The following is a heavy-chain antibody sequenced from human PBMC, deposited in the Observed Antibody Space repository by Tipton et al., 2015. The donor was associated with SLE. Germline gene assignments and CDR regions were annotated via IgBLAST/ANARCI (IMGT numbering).Heavy chain of an antibody. CDR3: ARGSRGVGFDV. D-gene: IGHD3-10*01. J-gene: IGHJ6*02. V-gene: IGHV4-59*01. Sequence: TLSLTCSVSGGSISHFYWSWIRQSPGKGLEWIAYIYYSGTTNYNPSLKSRVSISVDTSKNHFSLNLYSVTAADTAVYYCARGSRGVGFDVWGHGTTVIVSS. CDR1: GGSISHFY. CDR2: IYYSGTT.